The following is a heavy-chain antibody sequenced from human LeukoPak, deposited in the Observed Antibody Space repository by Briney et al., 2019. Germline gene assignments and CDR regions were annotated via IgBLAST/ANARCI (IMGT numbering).Heavy chain of an antibody. V-gene: IGHV3-23*01. J-gene: IGHJ4*02. D-gene: IGHD6-13*01. CDR3: AKAAMLLYSSSWYGVVSGYYFDY. CDR1: GFTFSSYA. Sequence: QPGGSLRLSCAASGFTFSSYAMSWVRQAPGKGLEWVSAISGSGGSTYYADSVKGRFTISRDNSKNTLYLQMNSLRAEDTAVYYCAKAAMLLYSSSWYGVVSGYYFDYWGQGTLVTVSS. CDR2: ISGSGGST.